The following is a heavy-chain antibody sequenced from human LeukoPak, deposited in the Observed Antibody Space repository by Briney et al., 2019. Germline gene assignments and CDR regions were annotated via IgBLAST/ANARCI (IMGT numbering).Heavy chain of an antibody. CDR3: AKGDPDRGSTN. CDR2: INTGGDT. V-gene: IGHV3-23*01. J-gene: IGHJ4*02. CDR1: GFTLNNFA. D-gene: IGHD2-15*01. Sequence: GGSLRPSCAASGFTLNNFAMAWVRQAPGKGLEWVSTINTGGDTFYTDSVKGRFTISRDNSKNTLNLQMNSLRVEDSAVFYCAKGDPDRGSTNWGPGTLVTVSS.